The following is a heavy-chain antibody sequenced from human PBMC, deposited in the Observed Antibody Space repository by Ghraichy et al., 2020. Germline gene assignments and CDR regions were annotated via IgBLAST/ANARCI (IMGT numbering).Heavy chain of an antibody. V-gene: IGHV3-23*01. Sequence: GGSLRLSCAASGFTFSSYAMSWVRQAPGKGLEWVSAISGSGGSTYYADSVKGRFTISRDNSKNTLYLQMNSLRAEDTAVYYCAKGPGYYYDSSVYGGYFDYWGQGTLVTVSS. CDR2: ISGSGGST. J-gene: IGHJ4*02. CDR3: AKGPGYYYDSSVYGGYFDY. CDR1: GFTFSSYA. D-gene: IGHD3-22*01.